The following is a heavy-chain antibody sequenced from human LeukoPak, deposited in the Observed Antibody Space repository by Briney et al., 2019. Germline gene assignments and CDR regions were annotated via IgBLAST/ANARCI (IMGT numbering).Heavy chain of an antibody. CDR3: ARNLGYNWFGP. Sequence: SETLPLPCTVSGDSIGSYYWSWIRQPAGKERQWIGRIRASGSTNYNPSLGGRVTMSVDTSKNQLSLNLSSVTAAETAVYHCARNLGYNWFGPWGQGTLVTVSS. D-gene: IGHD3-16*01. CDR1: GDSIGSYY. CDR2: IRASGST. V-gene: IGHV4-4*07. J-gene: IGHJ5*02.